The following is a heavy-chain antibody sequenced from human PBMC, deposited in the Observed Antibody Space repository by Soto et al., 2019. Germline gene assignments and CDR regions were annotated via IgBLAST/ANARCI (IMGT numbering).Heavy chain of an antibody. CDR2: TYYRSKWFN. CDR1: GDSVSSKSAA. Sequence: SQTLSLTCAISGDSVSSKSAAGNWIRQSPSRGLEWLGRTYYRSKWFNDYAVSVKGRISINPDTSKNQFSLQLNSVTPEDTAVYYCARSEQWLAAWGQGTLVTVSS. J-gene: IGHJ5*02. V-gene: IGHV6-1*01. CDR3: ARSEQWLAA. D-gene: IGHD6-19*01.